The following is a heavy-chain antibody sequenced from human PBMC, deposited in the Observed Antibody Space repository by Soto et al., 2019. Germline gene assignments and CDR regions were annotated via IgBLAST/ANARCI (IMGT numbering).Heavy chain of an antibody. J-gene: IGHJ4*02. Sequence: QVQLQESGPGLVKSSETLSLTCTVSGGSVSSEHYYWNWIRQAPGKGLEWIGYFFYTGSTNYNPSRDSRLTMSVDMSKNHFSLKLSSVTAADTAVYYCAGGTDGKKVAYWGQGTLVTVSS. CDR3: AGGTDGKKVAY. D-gene: IGHD5-12*01. V-gene: IGHV4-61*03. CDR2: FFYTGST. CDR1: GGSVSSEHYY.